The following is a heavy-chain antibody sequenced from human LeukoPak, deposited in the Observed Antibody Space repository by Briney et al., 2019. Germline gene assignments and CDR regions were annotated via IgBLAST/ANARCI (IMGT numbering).Heavy chain of an antibody. CDR3: AELGIPKYYYGMDV. CDR2: LSGSGGDT. D-gene: IGHD7-27*01. Sequence: GGSLRLSCVASGFTFGHNAMAWVRQAPGKRLEWVSALSGSGGDTFYADSVKGRFTISRDNSKNTLYLQLSSLRPDDTAVYYCAELGIPKYYYGMDVWGQGTTVTVSS. J-gene: IGHJ6*02. CDR1: GFTFGHNA. V-gene: IGHV3-23*01.